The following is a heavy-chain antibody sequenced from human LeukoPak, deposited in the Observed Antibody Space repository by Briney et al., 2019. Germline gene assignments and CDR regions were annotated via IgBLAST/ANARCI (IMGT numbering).Heavy chain of an antibody. CDR2: IYSGGST. V-gene: IGHV3-53*01. CDR3: AKGCSGGSCYSF. J-gene: IGHJ4*02. Sequence: GGSLRLSCAASGIIFSNYWMHWVRQAPGKGLEWVSVIYSGGSTYYADSVKGRFTISRDNSKNTLYLQMNSLRAEDTAVYYCAKGCSGGSCYSFWGQGTLVTVSS. CDR1: GIIFSNYW. D-gene: IGHD2-15*01.